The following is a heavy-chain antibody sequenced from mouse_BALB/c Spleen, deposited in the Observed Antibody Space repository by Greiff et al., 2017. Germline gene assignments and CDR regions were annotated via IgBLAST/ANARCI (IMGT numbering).Heavy chain of an antibody. V-gene: IGHV1S127*01. J-gene: IGHJ3*01. CDR2: IDPSNSET. Sequence: VQLQQSGPELVRPGASVKMSCKASGYTFTSYWMHWVKQRPGQGLEWIGMIDPSNSETRLNQKFKDKATLNVDKSSNTAYMQLSSLTSEDSAVYDFARSMITTGTAWFAYWGQGTLVTVSA. CDR1: GYTFTSYW. CDR3: ARSMITTGTAWFAY. D-gene: IGHD2-4*01.